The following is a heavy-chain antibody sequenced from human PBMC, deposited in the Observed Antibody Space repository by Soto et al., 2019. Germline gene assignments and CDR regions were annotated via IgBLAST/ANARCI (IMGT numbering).Heavy chain of an antibody. CDR3: ARYRYKWNYQYNWFDP. V-gene: IGHV1-3*01. D-gene: IGHD1-7*01. Sequence: GASVKVSCKASGYTFTSYAMHWVRQAPGQRLEWMGWINAGNGNTKYSQKFQGRVTITRDTSASTAYMELSSLRSEDTAVYYCARYRYKWNYQYNWFDPWGQGTLVTVSS. CDR2: INAGNGNT. CDR1: GYTFTSYA. J-gene: IGHJ5*02.